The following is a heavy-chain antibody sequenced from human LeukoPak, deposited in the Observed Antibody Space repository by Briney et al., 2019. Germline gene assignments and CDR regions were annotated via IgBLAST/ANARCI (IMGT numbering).Heavy chain of an antibody. J-gene: IGHJ4*02. CDR1: GGSVTSTNW. Sequence: PSETLSLTCGVSGGSVTSTNWWTRVRQPPGKGLEWIGEVHLDGRTNYNPSLKSRLTISVDLSENHISLKLTSVTAADTAVYYCAREGGFFRPLDYSGQGTLVTVSS. CDR2: VHLDGRT. V-gene: IGHV4-4*02. D-gene: IGHD3-3*01. CDR3: AREGGFFRPLDY.